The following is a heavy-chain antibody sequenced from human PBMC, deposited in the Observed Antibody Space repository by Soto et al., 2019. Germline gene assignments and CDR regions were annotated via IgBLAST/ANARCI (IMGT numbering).Heavy chain of an antibody. CDR3: AREAYYYGSGSYSANYYYYYMDV. V-gene: IGHV3-21*01. CDR2: ISSSSSYI. D-gene: IGHD3-10*01. CDR1: GFTFSSYS. Sequence: PGGSLRLSCAASGFTFSSYSMNWVRQAPGKGLEWVSSISSSSSYIYYADSVKGRFTISRDNAKNSLYPQMNSLRAEDTAVYYCAREAYYYGSGSYSANYYYYYMDVWGKGTTVTVSS. J-gene: IGHJ6*03.